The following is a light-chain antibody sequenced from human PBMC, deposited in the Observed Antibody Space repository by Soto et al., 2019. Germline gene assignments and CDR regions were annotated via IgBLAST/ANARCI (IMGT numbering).Light chain of an antibody. CDR2: EVS. CDR3: CSYAGRINWV. CDR1: SSDVGSYNL. Sequence: QSALTQPASVSGSPGQSITISCTGTSSDVGSYNLVSWFQQHPGEAPKLIIYEVSDRPSGVSNRFSGSKSGNTASLTISGLQGSDEADYYCCSYAGRINWVFGGRTKLTVL. J-gene: IGLJ3*02. V-gene: IGLV2-23*02.